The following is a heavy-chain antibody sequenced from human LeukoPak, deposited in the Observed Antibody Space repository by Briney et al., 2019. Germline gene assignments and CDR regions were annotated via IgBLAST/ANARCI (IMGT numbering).Heavy chain of an antibody. J-gene: IGHJ6*03. CDR1: GYSISSDYY. V-gene: IGHV4-61*03. Sequence: PSETLSLTCTVSGYSISSDYYWGWIRQPPGKGLEWIGYVDHTGSTKFNPSLNGRVSISRDTSKNFFSLRLRSVTAADTAVYFCARGRVSSSTWYSTYYYFFYMDFWGKGTTVTVSS. CDR3: ARGRVSSSTWYSTYYYFFYMDF. D-gene: IGHD4-11*01. CDR2: VDHTGST.